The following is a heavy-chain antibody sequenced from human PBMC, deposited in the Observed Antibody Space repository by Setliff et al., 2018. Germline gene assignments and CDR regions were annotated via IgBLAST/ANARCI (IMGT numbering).Heavy chain of an antibody. CDR3: ARTGTYRYFDY. Sequence: PSETLSLTCTVSGASISSSTYYWAWIRQPPGKGLEWIGRIHYRGTTYSNASLASRLTISVDTAKNQFSLKLTSVTAADTAVYYCARTGTYRYFDYWGQGTRVTVSS. V-gene: IGHV4-39*01. D-gene: IGHD1-1*01. J-gene: IGHJ4*02. CDR2: IHYRGTT. CDR1: GASISSSTYY.